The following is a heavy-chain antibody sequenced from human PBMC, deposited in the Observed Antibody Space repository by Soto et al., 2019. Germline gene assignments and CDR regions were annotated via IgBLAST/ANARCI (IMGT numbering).Heavy chain of an antibody. Sequence: SGGSLRLSCAASGFTVSSNYMSWVRQAPGKGLEWVSSISSSSTIYYADSVKGRFTISRDNVQNSLYLQMHSLRAEDTAVYYCGRERGSGWTFDYWGQGTLVTVSS. D-gene: IGHD6-19*01. CDR1: GFTVSSNY. V-gene: IGHV3-48*01. CDR3: GRERGSGWTFDY. J-gene: IGHJ4*02. CDR2: ISSSSTI.